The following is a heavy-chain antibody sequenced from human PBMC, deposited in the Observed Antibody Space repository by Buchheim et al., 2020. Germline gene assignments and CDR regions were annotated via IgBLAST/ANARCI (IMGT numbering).Heavy chain of an antibody. Sequence: QVQLVESGGGVVQPGRSLRLSCAASGFTFSSYGMHWVRQAPGKGLEWVAVISYDGSNKYYADSVKGRFTISRDNSKNTLYLQMNSLRAEDTAVYYCAKDLVTMVRGAVFDYWGQGTL. J-gene: IGHJ4*02. V-gene: IGHV3-30*18. CDR2: ISYDGSNK. CDR1: GFTFSSYG. CDR3: AKDLVTMVRGAVFDY. D-gene: IGHD3-10*01.